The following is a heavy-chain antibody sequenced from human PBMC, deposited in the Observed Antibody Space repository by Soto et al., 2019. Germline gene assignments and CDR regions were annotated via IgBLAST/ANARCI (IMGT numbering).Heavy chain of an antibody. Sequence: SETLSLTCTVAGSSISSYYWSWIRQPTGKGLEWIGYIYYSGSTNYNPSLKSRVTISVDTSKNQFSLKLSSVTAADTAVYYCARGSQWLGDFDYWGQGTLVTVPQ. V-gene: IGHV4-59*01. J-gene: IGHJ4*02. CDR1: GSSISSYY. D-gene: IGHD6-19*01. CDR2: IYYSGST. CDR3: ARGSQWLGDFDY.